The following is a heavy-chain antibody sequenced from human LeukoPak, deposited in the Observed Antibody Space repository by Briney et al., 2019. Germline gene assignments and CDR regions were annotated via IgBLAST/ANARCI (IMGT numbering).Heavy chain of an antibody. CDR2: INHSGST. V-gene: IGHV4-34*01. CDR3: ARSTRIAAAGMGRWFDP. D-gene: IGHD6-13*01. CDR1: GGSFSGYY. Sequence: SETLSLTCAVYGGSFSGYYWSWIRQPPGKGLEWIGEINHSGSTNYNPSLESRVTISVDTSKNQFSLKLSSVTAADTAVYYCARSTRIAAAGMGRWFDPWGQGTLVTVSS. J-gene: IGHJ5*02.